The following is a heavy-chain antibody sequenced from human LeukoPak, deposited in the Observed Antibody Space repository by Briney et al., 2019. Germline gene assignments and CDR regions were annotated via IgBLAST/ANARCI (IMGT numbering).Heavy chain of an antibody. CDR1: GGSISSYY. V-gene: IGHV4-59*08. Sequence: PSETLSLTRTVSGGSISSYYWSWIRQPPGKGLEWIGYIYYSGSTNYNPSLKSRVTISVDTSKNQFSLKLSSVTAADTAVYYCARTEVDTAVYYYGMDVWGQGTTVTVSS. CDR2: IYYSGST. D-gene: IGHD5-18*01. J-gene: IGHJ6*02. CDR3: ARTEVDTAVYYYGMDV.